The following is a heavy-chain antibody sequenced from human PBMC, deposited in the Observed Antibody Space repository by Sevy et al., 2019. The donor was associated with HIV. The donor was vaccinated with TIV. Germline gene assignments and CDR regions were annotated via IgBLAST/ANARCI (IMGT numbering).Heavy chain of an antibody. CDR2: IYYSGST. Sequence: SETLSLTCTVSGGSVSSGSYYWSWIRQPPGKGLEWIGYIYYSGSTNYNPSLKSRVTISVDTSKNQFSLKLGSVTAADTAVYYCARVLFGELPQYYWFDPWGQGTLVTVSS. CDR3: ARVLFGELPQYYWFDP. D-gene: IGHD3-10*01. CDR1: GGSVSSGSYY. J-gene: IGHJ5*02. V-gene: IGHV4-61*01.